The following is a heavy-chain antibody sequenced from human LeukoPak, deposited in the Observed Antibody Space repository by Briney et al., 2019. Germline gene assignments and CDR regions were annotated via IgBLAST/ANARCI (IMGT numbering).Heavy chain of an antibody. Sequence: GASVKVSCKVSGYALTELSMHWVRQAPGKGLEWMGGFDPEDGVTIYAQKFQGRVTMTEDTSTDTAYMELSSLRSEDTAVYYCATLLSGYYDILTGYYEYFQHWGQGTLVTVSS. V-gene: IGHV1-24*01. J-gene: IGHJ1*01. CDR2: FDPEDGVT. CDR1: GYALTELS. CDR3: ATLLSGYYDILTGYYEYFQH. D-gene: IGHD3-9*01.